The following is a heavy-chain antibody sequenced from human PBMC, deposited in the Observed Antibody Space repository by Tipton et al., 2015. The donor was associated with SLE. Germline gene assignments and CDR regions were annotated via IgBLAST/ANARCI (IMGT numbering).Heavy chain of an antibody. Sequence: TLSLTCTVSGVSISDHYWSWIRQPPGKGLECLGYVFYSGSSDFYRAHYSPSLMSRVIISVDSSKNQLSLRLTSVTAADTAVYYCAKYFYDATGYQSVDAWGQGALVTVSS. CDR1: GVSISDHY. CDR2: VFYSGSSDFYRA. CDR3: AKYFYDATGYQSVDA. J-gene: IGHJ5*02. D-gene: IGHD3-22*01. V-gene: IGHV4-59*11.